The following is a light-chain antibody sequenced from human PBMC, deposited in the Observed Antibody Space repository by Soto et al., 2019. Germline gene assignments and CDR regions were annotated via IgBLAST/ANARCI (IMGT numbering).Light chain of an antibody. CDR1: QSVLYDSNNANY. Sequence: DFVMTQSPDSLAVSLGERATINCKSSQSVLYDSNNANYLAWYQQKPGHPPKLLIHWASTRIPGVPDRFSGSGSGTDFPLTISSLQAEDVAVYYCQQYYSNPLTFGQGTKLEIK. J-gene: IGKJ2*01. CDR2: WAS. CDR3: QQYYSNPLT. V-gene: IGKV4-1*01.